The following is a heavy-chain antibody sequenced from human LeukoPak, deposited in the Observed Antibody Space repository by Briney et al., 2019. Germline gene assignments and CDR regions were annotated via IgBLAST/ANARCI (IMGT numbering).Heavy chain of an antibody. CDR3: ARRHYYDSSGYYCVDY. CDR2: ISSSSSYI. CDR1: GFTFSSYS. J-gene: IGHJ4*02. D-gene: IGHD3-22*01. Sequence: PGGSLRLSCAASGFTFSSYSMNWVRQAPGKGLEWVSSISSSSSYIYYADSVKGRFTISRDNAKNPLYLQMNSLRAEDTAVYYCARRHYYDSSGYYCVDYWGQGTLVTVSS. V-gene: IGHV3-21*01.